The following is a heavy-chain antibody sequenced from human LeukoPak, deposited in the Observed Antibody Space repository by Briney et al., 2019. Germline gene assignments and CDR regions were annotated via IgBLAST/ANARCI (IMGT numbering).Heavy chain of an antibody. D-gene: IGHD3-10*01. Sequence: ASVKVSFKASGYTFTSYGISWVRRAPGQGLEWMGWISAYNGNTNYAQKLQGRVTMTTDTSTSTAYMELRSLRSDDTAVYYCARVGLAPGPGEGSGSYLYYYGMDVWGQGTTVTVSS. CDR1: GYTFTSYG. J-gene: IGHJ6*02. CDR2: ISAYNGNT. CDR3: ARVGLAPGPGEGSGSYLYYYGMDV. V-gene: IGHV1-18*01.